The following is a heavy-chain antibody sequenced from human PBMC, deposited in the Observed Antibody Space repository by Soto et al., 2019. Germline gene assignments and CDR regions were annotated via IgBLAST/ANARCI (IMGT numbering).Heavy chain of an antibody. CDR3: AKGRYYDSSGYYEY. J-gene: IGHJ4*02. V-gene: IGHV3-23*01. D-gene: IGHD3-22*01. CDR1: GFTFSSYA. CDR2: ISGSGGST. Sequence: VSLRLSCAASGFTFSSYAMSWVRQAPGKGLEWVSAISGSGGSTYYADSVKGRFTISRDNSKNTLYLQMNSLRAEDTAVYYCAKGRYYDSSGYYEYWGQGTLVTVSS.